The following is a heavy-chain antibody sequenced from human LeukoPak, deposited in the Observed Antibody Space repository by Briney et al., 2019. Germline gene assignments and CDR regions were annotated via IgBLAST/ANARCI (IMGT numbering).Heavy chain of an antibody. CDR2: IYYSGNT. D-gene: IGHD3-22*01. V-gene: IGHV4-38-2*01. J-gene: IGHJ4*02. Sequence: PSETLSLTCAVSGYSISSGYYWGWIRQPPGKGLEWIGSIYYSGNTYYNPSLKSRVTISVDTSRKQFSLKLSSVTAADTAVYSCARALVASRGYPPHFDYWGQGTLVTVSS. CDR1: GYSISSGYY. CDR3: ARALVASRGYPPHFDY.